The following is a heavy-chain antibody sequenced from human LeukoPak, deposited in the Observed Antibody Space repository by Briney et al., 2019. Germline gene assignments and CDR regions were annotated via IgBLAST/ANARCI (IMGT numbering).Heavy chain of an antibody. CDR2: INLNSGGT. D-gene: IGHD2-15*01. CDR1: GYTFTVYN. V-gene: IGHV1-2*06. J-gene: IGHJ4*02. Sequence: ASVKVSCKASGYTFTVYNMHWVRQAPGQGLEWMGRINLNSGGTNYAQKFQGRVTITRDTSISTAYMELSRLRSDDTAVYYCASSICSGGSCYLYYWGQGTLVTVSS. CDR3: ASSICSGGSCYLYY.